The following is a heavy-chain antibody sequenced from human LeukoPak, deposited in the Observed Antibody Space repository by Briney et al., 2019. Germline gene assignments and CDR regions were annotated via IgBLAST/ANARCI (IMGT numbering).Heavy chain of an antibody. V-gene: IGHV3-30*18. J-gene: IGHJ6*03. CDR1: GFTFSNYV. Sequence: GGSLRLSCAASGFTFSNYVIHWVRQAPGKGLEWVAVISYDGSNKYYADSVKGRFTISRANSKNTLYLQMKSLRAEDTAVYYCAKGGGYEAQYYYYYLDVWGKGTTVTISS. CDR2: ISYDGSNK. D-gene: IGHD5-12*01. CDR3: AKGGGYEAQYYYYYLDV.